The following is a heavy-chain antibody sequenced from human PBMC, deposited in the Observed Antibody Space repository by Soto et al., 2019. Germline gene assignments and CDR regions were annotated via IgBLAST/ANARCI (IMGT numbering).Heavy chain of an antibody. J-gene: IGHJ4*02. CDR2: ISPDGGEI. CDR1: GFTFSNIW. CDR3: AKGPR. Sequence: LVESGGGLVQPGGSLRLSCAASGFTFSNIWMSWVRRSPEKGPEWVASISPDGGEIYYVDSVKSRFTISRDNTRNSLYLKMNSLRAEDTAVYYCAKGPRWGQGTLVTVSS. V-gene: IGHV3-7*01.